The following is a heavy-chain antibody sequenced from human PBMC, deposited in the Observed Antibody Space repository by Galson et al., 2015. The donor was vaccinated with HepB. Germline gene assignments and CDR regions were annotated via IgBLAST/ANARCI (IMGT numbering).Heavy chain of an antibody. J-gene: IGHJ4*02. V-gene: IGHV3-23*01. Sequence: SLRLSCAASGFTFSGYAMSWVRQAPGKGLEWVSAISGSGGSTYYADSVKGRFTISRDNSKNTLYLQMNSLRAEDTAVYYCAKALAPATMDHMGGFFDYWGQGTLVTVSS. CDR3: AKALAPATMDHMGGFFDY. CDR2: ISGSGGST. CDR1: GFTFSGYA. D-gene: IGHD5-24*01.